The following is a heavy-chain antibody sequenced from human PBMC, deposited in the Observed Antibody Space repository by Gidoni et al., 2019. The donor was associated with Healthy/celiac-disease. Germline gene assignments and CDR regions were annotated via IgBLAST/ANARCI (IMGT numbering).Heavy chain of an antibody. CDR2: IITILGIA. Sequence: PGQGLECMGRIITILGIANYAQKFQGRVTITADKSTSTAYMELSSLRSEDTAVYYCARADCSGGSCSPYYYYGMDVWGQGTTVTVSS. CDR3: ARADCSGGSCSPYYYYGMDV. D-gene: IGHD2-15*01. J-gene: IGHJ6*02. V-gene: IGHV1-69*04.